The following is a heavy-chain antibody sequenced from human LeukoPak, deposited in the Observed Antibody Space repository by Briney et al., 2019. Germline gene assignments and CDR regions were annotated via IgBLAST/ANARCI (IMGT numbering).Heavy chain of an antibody. CDR3: AREDRQRVYYFDY. V-gene: IGHV4-61*02. CDR2: IYTTGST. Sequence: SETLSLTCTVSGGSISSGSYYWNWIRQPAGKGLEWIGRIYTTGSTSYNPSLKSRVTISIDTSKNQFSLKLSSVTAADTAVYYCAREDRQRVYYFDYWGQGILVTVSS. J-gene: IGHJ4*02. CDR1: GGSISSGSYY.